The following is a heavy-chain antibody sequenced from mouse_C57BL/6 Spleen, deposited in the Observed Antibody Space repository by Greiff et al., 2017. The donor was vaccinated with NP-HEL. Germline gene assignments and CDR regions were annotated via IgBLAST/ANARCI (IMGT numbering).Heavy chain of an antibody. CDR2: IDPETGGT. D-gene: IGHD2-3*01. Sequence: VQRVESGAELVRPGASVTLSCKASGYTFTDYEMHWVKQTPVHGLEWIGAIDPETGGTAYNQKFKGKAILTADKSSSTAYMELRSLTSEDSAVYYCTRYDGYFSWFAYWGQGTLVTVSA. J-gene: IGHJ3*01. CDR3: TRYDGYFSWFAY. CDR1: GYTFTDYE. V-gene: IGHV1-15*01.